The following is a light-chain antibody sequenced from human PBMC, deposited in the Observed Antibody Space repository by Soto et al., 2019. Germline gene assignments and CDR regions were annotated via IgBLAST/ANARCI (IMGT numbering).Light chain of an antibody. J-gene: IGLJ3*02. CDR1: TGAVTSGNY. V-gene: IGLV7-43*01. CDR3: LLYYGGAHLV. CDR2: TTD. Sequence: QTVVTQEPSLTVSLGGTGTLTCASSTGAVTSGNYPSWFQQKPGQAPRTLIYTTDDKHSWTPARFSGSLLGGKAALTLSGVQPEDEAEYYCLLYYGGAHLVFGGGTKLTVL.